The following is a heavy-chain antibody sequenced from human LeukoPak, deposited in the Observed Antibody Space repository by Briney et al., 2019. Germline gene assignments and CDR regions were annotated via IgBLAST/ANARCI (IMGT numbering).Heavy chain of an antibody. CDR1: AFTFSTYA. CDR3: AKMPAYYYDSSGYAFHFDY. J-gene: IGHJ4*02. D-gene: IGHD3-22*01. Sequence: GGSLRLSCAASAFTFSTYAMSWVRQAPGKGLEWVSAISGSGGSTHYADSVRGRFTISRDNSKSTLYLQMNSLRAEDTAIYYCAKMPAYYYDSSGYAFHFDYWDQGTLVTVSS. CDR2: ISGSGGST. V-gene: IGHV3-23*01.